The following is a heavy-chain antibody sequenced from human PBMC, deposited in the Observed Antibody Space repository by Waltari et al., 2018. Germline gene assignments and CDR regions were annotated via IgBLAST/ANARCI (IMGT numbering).Heavy chain of an antibody. V-gene: IGHV1-69*01. CDR3: ARAARGLVVDVLFYFDY. J-gene: IGHJ4*02. CDR1: GGTFSSYA. CDR2: IIPSLCTA. D-gene: IGHD3-22*01. Sequence: QVQLVQSGAEVKKPGSSVKVSCKASGGTFSSYAISWVRQAPGPGLEWMGGIIPSLCTANYAQKFQGRVTSTADESTSTAYMELSSLRSEDTAVYYCARAARGLVVDVLFYFDYWGQGTLVTVSS.